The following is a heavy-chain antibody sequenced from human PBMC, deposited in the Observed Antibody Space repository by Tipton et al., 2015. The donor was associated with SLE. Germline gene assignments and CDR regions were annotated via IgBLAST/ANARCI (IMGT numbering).Heavy chain of an antibody. D-gene: IGHD5-18*01. CDR3: ARGGYSRGSAFDI. CDR2: IYYSGST. V-gene: IGHV4-39*07. CDR1: GGSISSSSYY. Sequence: TLSLTCTVSGGSISSSSYYWRWIRQPPGKGLEWIASIYYSGSTYYNPSLKSRVTISVDTSKTQFSLKLSAVTAADTAVYYCARGGYSRGSAFDIWGQGTMVTVSS. J-gene: IGHJ3*02.